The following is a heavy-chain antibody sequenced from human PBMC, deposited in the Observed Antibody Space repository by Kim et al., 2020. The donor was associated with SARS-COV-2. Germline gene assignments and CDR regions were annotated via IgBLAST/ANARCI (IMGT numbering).Heavy chain of an antibody. CDR2: INSDGSTT. CDR3: IRYYDSSGPGN. CDR1: GFTFSNYW. V-gene: IGHV3-74*01. J-gene: IGHJ4*02. D-gene: IGHD3-22*01. Sequence: GGSLRLSCAASGFTFSNYWMHWVRQVPGKGLVWVSRINSDGSTTDYADSVKGRFTVSRDNAKNTLYLQMNSLRAEDTAMYYCIRYYDSSGPGNWGQGTLV.